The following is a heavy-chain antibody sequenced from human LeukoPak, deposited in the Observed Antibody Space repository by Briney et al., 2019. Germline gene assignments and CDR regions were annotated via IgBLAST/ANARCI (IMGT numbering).Heavy chain of an antibody. V-gene: IGHV1-18*01. CDR3: ARVSYSGSYHYYYYYYMDV. CDR2: ISAYNGNT. D-gene: IGHD1-26*01. J-gene: IGHJ6*03. CDR1: GYTFTSYG. Sequence: ASVKVSCKASGYTFTSYGISWVRQAPGQGLEWMGWISAYNGNTNYAQKLQGRVTMTTDTSTSTAYMELRSLRSDDTAVYYCARVSYSGSYHYYYYYYMDVWGKGATVTISS.